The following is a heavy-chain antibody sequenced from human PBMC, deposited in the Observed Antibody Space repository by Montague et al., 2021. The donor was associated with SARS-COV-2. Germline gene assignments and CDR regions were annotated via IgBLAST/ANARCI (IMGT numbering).Heavy chain of an antibody. CDR2: VRDTGTT. CDR1: GASIMGYH. CDR3: ARFFRVGTSSAFDR. D-gene: IGHD3-10*01. Sequence: SETLSLTCGVSGASIMGYHWSWVRKPPGRGLEWIGDVRDTGTTNYNPSLHDRITISIDTSEDQFSLRLTSVTAADTAVYYCARFFRVGTSSAFDRWGQGIPVTVSS. J-gene: IGHJ4*02. V-gene: IGHV4-59*08.